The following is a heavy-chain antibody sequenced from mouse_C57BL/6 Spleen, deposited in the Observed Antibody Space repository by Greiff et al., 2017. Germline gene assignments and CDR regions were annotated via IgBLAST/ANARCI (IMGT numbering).Heavy chain of an antibody. CDR3: ARYNYGSSYAMDY. Sequence: QVQLKQSGAELVRPGASVKLSCKASGYTFTDYYINWVKQRPGQGLEWIARIYPGSGNTYYNEKFKGKATLTAEKSSSTAYMQLSSLTSEDSAVYFCARYNYGSSYAMDYWGQGTSVTVSS. V-gene: IGHV1-76*01. CDR1: GYTFTDYY. D-gene: IGHD1-1*01. J-gene: IGHJ4*01. CDR2: IYPGSGNT.